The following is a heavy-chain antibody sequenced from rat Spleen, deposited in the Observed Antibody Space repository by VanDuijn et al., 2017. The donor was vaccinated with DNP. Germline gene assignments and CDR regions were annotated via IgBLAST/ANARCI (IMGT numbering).Heavy chain of an antibody. D-gene: IGHD3-8*01. V-gene: IGHV5-31*01. J-gene: IGHJ2*01. CDR3: TSNPHIRTAAPFDY. CDR1: GLTFSNYA. Sequence: EVQLVESGGGLVQPGRSLKLSCVASGLTFSNYAMAWVRQAPKKGLEWVASITNTGDSTYYSDSVKGRFSISRDNAKSTLYLQVNSLRSEDTATYYCTSNPHIRTAAPFDYWGQGVMVTVSS. CDR2: ITNTGDST.